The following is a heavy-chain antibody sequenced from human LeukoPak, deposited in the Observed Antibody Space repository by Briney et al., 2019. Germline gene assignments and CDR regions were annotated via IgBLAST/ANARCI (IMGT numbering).Heavy chain of an antibody. CDR1: GGSISSGGYY. CDR3: ASDSGYNYYYYYGMDD. V-gene: IGHV4-39*01. J-gene: IGHJ6*02. Sequence: SQTLSLTCTVSGGSISSGGYYWSWIRQHPGKGLEWIGSIYYSGSTYYNPSLKSRVTISVDTSKNQFSLKLSSVTAADTAVYYCASDSGYNYYYYYGMDDWGQGTTVTVSS. CDR2: IYYSGST. D-gene: IGHD5-12*01.